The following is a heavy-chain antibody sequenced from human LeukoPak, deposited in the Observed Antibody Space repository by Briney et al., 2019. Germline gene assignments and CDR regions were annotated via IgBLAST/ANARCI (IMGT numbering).Heavy chain of an antibody. CDR3: VGTAARNYYYGMDV. V-gene: IGHV4-4*07. Sequence: SETLSLTCTVSGGSISSYYWCWIRQPAGKGLEWIGRIYTSGSTNYNPSLKSRVTMSVDTSKNQFSLKLSSVTAADTAVYYCVGTAARNYYYGMDVWGQGTTVTVSS. D-gene: IGHD2-2*01. CDR1: GGSISSYY. CDR2: IYTSGST. J-gene: IGHJ6*02.